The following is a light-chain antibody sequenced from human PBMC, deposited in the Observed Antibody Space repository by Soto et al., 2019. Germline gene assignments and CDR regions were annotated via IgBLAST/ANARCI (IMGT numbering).Light chain of an antibody. J-gene: IGKJ4*01. CDR2: DAS. CDR3: QQYTNWPLA. V-gene: IGKV3-15*01. Sequence: EIVMTQSPATLSVSPGERATLSCRASQSVGSKLAWYQQKPGQAPRLLIYDASTRATGIPARFSGSGSGTEFTLTISSQQSEDFAVYYCQQYTNWPLAFGGGTKVEIE. CDR1: QSVGSK.